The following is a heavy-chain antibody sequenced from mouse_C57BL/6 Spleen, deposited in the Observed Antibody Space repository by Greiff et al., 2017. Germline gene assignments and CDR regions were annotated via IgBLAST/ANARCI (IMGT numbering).Heavy chain of an antibody. CDR1: GYTFTSYW. D-gene: IGHD1-1*01. J-gene: IGHJ4*01. V-gene: IGHV1-61*01. CDR3: ARSGDYGSSPYAMDY. CDR2: IYTSDSET. Sequence: QVQLQQPGAELVRPGSSVKLSCKASGYTFTSYWMDWVKQTPGQGLEWIGNIYTSDSETHYNQKFKDKATLTVDKSSSTAYMQLSSLTSEESAVYYCARSGDYGSSPYAMDYWGQGTSVTVSS.